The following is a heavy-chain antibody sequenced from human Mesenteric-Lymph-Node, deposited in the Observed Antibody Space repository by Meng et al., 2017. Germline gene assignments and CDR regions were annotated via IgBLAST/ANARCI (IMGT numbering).Heavy chain of an antibody. CDR3: VRSFDY. V-gene: IGHV3-74*01. CDR2: INSDGTST. Sequence: GESLKISCAASGFTFSSHWMHWVRQAPGKGLVWVSHINSDGTSTTYADSVKGRFTISRDNARNTLYLQMNSLRPEDTAAYYCVRSFDYWGQGALVTVSS. CDR1: GFTFSSHW. J-gene: IGHJ4*02.